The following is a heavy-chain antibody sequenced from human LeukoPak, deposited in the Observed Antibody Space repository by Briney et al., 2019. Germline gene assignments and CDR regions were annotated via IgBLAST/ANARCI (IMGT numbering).Heavy chain of an antibody. D-gene: IGHD2-21*02. CDR3: AKVCGANCYYPDY. CDR2: ISASVSSP. J-gene: IGHJ4*02. V-gene: IGHV3-23*01. Sequence: SGGSLRLSCAASGFTFSNYRMSGVRESPGGGRECGSAISASVSSPYHAHSAKARFPTSRDNSKNTLYLQMNSLRAEDTAIYYCAKVCGANCYYPDYWGQGAQVTVSS. CDR1: GFTFSNYR.